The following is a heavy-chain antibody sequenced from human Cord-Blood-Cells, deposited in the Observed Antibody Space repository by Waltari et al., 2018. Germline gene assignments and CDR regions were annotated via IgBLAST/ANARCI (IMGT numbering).Heavy chain of an antibody. Sequence: QVTLKESGPVLVKPTETLTLTCTVSGFSLSNARMGVSWIRQPPGKALEWLAHIFSNDEKSYSTTLKSRLTISKDTSKSQVVLTMTNMDPVDTATYYCARTHVLRYFDWLRRDDAFDIWGQGTIVTVSS. CDR2: IFSNDEK. CDR1: GFSLSNARMG. D-gene: IGHD3-9*01. V-gene: IGHV2-26*01. CDR3: ARTHVLRYFDWLRRDDAFDI. J-gene: IGHJ3*02.